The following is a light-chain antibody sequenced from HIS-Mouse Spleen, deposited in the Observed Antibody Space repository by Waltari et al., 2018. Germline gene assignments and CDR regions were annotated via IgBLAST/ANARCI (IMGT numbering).Light chain of an antibody. V-gene: IGLV7-43*01. Sequence: QTVVTQEPSLTVSPGGTVTLTCASSTGAVTSGYYPNWFQQKPGQAPRALIYSTSNKHPWSPARFSGSLLGGKAALTLSGVQPEDEAEYYCLLYYGGAPWVFGGGTKLTVL. CDR3: LLYYGGAPWV. J-gene: IGLJ3*02. CDR2: STS. CDR1: TGAVTSGYY.